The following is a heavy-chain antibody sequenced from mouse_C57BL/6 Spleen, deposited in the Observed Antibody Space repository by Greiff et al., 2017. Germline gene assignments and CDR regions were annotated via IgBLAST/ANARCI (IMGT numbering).Heavy chain of an antibody. CDR1: GFTFSSYG. V-gene: IGHV5-6*01. Sequence: EVQVVESGGDLVKPGGSLKLSCAASGFTFSSYGMSWVRQTPDQRLEWVATISSGGSYTYYPDSVKGRFTFSSDHAKNTLYLQMSSLKSEDTAMYYCARVYYGSYFDYWGQGTTLTVSS. CDR3: ARVYYGSYFDY. CDR2: ISSGGSYT. J-gene: IGHJ2*01. D-gene: IGHD2-1*01.